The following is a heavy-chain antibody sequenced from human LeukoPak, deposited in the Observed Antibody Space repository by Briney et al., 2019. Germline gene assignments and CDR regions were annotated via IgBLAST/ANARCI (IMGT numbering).Heavy chain of an antibody. J-gene: IGHJ3*02. CDR3: ARDGPSYYYDSSGQGYAFDI. CDR2: IYHSGST. CDR1: GGSISSSNW. Sequence: PSETLSLTCAVSGGSISSSNWWSWVRQPPGKGLEWIGEIYHSGSTNYNPSLNSRVTISVDKSKNQFSLKLSSVNAADTAVYYCARDGPSYYYDSSGQGYAFDIWGQGTMVTVSS. V-gene: IGHV4-4*02. D-gene: IGHD3-22*01.